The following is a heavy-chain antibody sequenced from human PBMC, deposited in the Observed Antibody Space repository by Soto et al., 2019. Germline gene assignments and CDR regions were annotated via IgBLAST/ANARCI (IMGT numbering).Heavy chain of an antibody. CDR2: TSSGGSTI. J-gene: IGHJ6*02. D-gene: IGHD6-19*01. Sequence: QVQLVESGGDLAKPGGSLRLSCVGSGFTFSDYDMGWIRQAPGKGLEWVSYTSSGGSTIYYVDSVKGRFTLSRDNAKNARYLQMESLGVEGTAVYDCARDPQAIAVDQPYSYGMDVWGQGTTVTVSS. CDR3: ARDPQAIAVDQPYSYGMDV. V-gene: IGHV3-11*01. CDR1: GFTFSDYD.